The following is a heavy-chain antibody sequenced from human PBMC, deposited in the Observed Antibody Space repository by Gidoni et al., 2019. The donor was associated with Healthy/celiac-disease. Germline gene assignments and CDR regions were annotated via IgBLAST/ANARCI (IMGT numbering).Heavy chain of an antibody. CDR2: IYYSGST. D-gene: IGHD3-22*01. J-gene: IGHJ3*02. Sequence: QVQLQESGPGLVKPSQTLSLTCTVSGGSISIWCYYWSWIRQHPGKGLEWIGYIYYSGSTYYNPSLKSRVTISVDTSKNQFSLKLSSVTAADTAVYYCARDGVEYYDSSGAFDIWGQGTMVTVSS. CDR3: ARDGVEYYDSSGAFDI. CDR1: GGSISIWCYY. V-gene: IGHV4-31*03.